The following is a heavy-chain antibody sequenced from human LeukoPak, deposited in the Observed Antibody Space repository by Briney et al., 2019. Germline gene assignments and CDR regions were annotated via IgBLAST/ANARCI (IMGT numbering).Heavy chain of an antibody. CDR1: GYTFTSSD. CDR3: ARTAGGELSRYYYYMDV. Sequence: ASVKVSCKASGYTFTSSDINWVRQATGQGLEWMGWMNPNSGNTGYAQKFQGRVTMTRNTSISTAYMELSSLRSEDTAVYYCARTAGGELSRYYYYMDVWGKGTTVTVSS. CDR2: MNPNSGNT. J-gene: IGHJ6*03. D-gene: IGHD2/OR15-2a*01. V-gene: IGHV1-8*01.